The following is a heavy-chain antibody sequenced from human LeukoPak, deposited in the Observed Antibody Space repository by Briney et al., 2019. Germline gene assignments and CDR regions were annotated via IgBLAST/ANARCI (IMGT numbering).Heavy chain of an antibody. CDR3: ARDPYSGNYGTYYDYYMDV. CDR2: IRYDGSNK. D-gene: IGHD1-26*01. V-gene: IGHV3-30*02. CDR1: GFTFSIYG. Sequence: GGSLRLFCAASGFTFSIYGMHWVRQAPGKGLEWVAFIRYDGSNKYYADSVRGLFTISRDNSKNTLYLQMNSLRAEDTAVYYCARDPYSGNYGTYYDYYMDVWGKGTTVTISS. J-gene: IGHJ6*03.